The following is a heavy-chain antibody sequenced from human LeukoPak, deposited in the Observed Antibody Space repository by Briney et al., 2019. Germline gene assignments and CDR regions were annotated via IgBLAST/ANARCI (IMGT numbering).Heavy chain of an antibody. Sequence: GGSLRLSCAASGFTFSSYSMNWVRQAPGKGLEWVSSISSRSNYIYFADSLKGRFTISRDNAKNSLYLQMNSLRAEDTAVYYCARMARDYYDSSDYWGQGTLVTVSS. J-gene: IGHJ4*02. CDR2: ISSRSNYI. V-gene: IGHV3-21*01. D-gene: IGHD3-22*01. CDR1: GFTFSSYS. CDR3: ARMARDYYDSSDY.